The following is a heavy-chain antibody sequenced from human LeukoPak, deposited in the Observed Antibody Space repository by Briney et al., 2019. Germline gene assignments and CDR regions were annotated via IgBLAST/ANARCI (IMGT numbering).Heavy chain of an antibody. J-gene: IGHJ5*02. Sequence: VASVKVSCTASGYTFTSYDINWVRQATGQGLEWMGWMNPNSGHTGYAQKFQGRVTMTRNTSITTAYMELSSLRSEDTAVYYCARTHYYDSSGDNWFDPWGQGTLVTVSS. CDR3: ARTHYYDSSGDNWFDP. D-gene: IGHD3-22*01. CDR1: GYTFTSYD. V-gene: IGHV1-8*01. CDR2: MNPNSGHT.